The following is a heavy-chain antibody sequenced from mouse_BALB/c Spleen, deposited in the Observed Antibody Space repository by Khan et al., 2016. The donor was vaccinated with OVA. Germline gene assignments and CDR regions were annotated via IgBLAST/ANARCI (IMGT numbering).Heavy chain of an antibody. CDR1: GYSFTNYW. V-gene: IGHV1-5*01. Sequence: VRLQQSGTVLARPGASVKMSCKASGYSFTNYWMHWVKQRPGQVLEWIGAIYPGNSDTRYNQKFKGKAKLTAVTSASTAYMELSSLTNEDSAVYYCTRSYDSYYFDYWGQGTTLTVSS. J-gene: IGHJ2*01. D-gene: IGHD2-4*01. CDR2: IYPGNSDT. CDR3: TRSYDSYYFDY.